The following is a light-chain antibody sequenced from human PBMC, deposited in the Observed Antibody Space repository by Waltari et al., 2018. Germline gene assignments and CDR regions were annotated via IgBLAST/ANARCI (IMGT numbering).Light chain of an antibody. CDR3: QQRRNWPLT. V-gene: IGKV3-11*01. Sequence: EIVLTQSPAILSFSPGERATLSCRASQSVGTYLAWYQQRPGQSPRLLIYDVSNRATGIPARFSGSGSETDFTLTISSLQPEDFAVYYCQQRRNWPLTFGGG. CDR1: QSVGTY. J-gene: IGKJ4*01. CDR2: DVS.